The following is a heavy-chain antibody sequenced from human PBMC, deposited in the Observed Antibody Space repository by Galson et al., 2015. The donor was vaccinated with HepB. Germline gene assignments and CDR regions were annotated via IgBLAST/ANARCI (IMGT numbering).Heavy chain of an antibody. CDR1: GGTFSSYA. J-gene: IGHJ3*02. V-gene: IGHV1-69*10. Sequence: SVKVSCKASGGTFSSYAISWVRQAPGQGLEWMGGIIPILGIANYAQKFQGRVTITADKSTSTAYMELSSLRSEDTAVYYCAREEDHAGQYGSTPHAFDIWGQGTMVTVSS. CDR2: IIPILGIA. CDR3: AREEDHAGQYGSTPHAFDI. D-gene: IGHD4-17*01.